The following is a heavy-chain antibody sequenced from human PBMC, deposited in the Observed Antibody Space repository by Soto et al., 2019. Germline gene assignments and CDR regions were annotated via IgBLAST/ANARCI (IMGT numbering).Heavy chain of an antibody. CDR2: ISYDGSNK. Sequence: GGSLRLSCAASGFTFSSYGMHWVRQAPGKGLEWVAVISYDGSNKYYADSVKGRFTISRDNSKNTLYLQMNSLRAEDTAVYYCAKDRLMTYDAFDIWGQGTMVTVSS. J-gene: IGHJ3*02. V-gene: IGHV3-30*18. CDR1: GFTFSSYG. CDR3: AKDRLMTYDAFDI.